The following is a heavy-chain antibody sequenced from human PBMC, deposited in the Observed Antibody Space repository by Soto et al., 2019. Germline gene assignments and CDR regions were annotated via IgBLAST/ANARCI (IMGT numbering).Heavy chain of an antibody. Sequence: GESLKISFKASGYSFANHWIGWVCQKPGKGLEWMGVIYPGDSETTYSPSFEGQVIISVDRSRGTAFLEWSSLKASETAMYYCARPGAPTDTVVYDFWGQGTQVTVSS. J-gene: IGHJ4*02. CDR3: ARPGAPTDTVVYDF. CDR1: GYSFANHW. V-gene: IGHV5-51*01. CDR2: IYPGDSET. D-gene: IGHD5-18*01.